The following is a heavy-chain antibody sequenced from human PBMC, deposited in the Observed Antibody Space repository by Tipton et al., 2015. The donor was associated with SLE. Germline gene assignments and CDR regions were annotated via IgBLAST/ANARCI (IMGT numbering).Heavy chain of an antibody. CDR3: ARDRGSERVSLRANCFDS. V-gene: IGHV3-30*14. Sequence: SLRLSCAASGFTFSSHAMHWVRQAPGQGLEWVAVISYDGNNRYYADSVKGRFTISRDNSENTLYLQMNTLRAEDTAVYYCARDRGSERVSLRANCFDSWGQGSLVSVSS. CDR2: ISYDGNNR. J-gene: IGHJ5*01. D-gene: IGHD3-10*01. CDR1: GFTFSSHA.